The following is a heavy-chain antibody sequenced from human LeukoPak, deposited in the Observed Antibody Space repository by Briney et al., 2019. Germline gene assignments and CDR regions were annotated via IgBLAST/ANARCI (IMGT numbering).Heavy chain of an antibody. V-gene: IGHV1-46*01. CDR3: ARAPHSSAGDNFDY. Sequence: ASVKVSCKASGYTFTSFDMHWVRQAPGQGLEWMGIINPSGGGTGYPQKFQGRVTMTRDTSTSTVYMELSSLRSEDTAVYYCARAPHSSAGDNFDYWGQGTLVNLSS. J-gene: IGHJ4*02. CDR1: GYTFTSFD. CDR2: INPSGGGT. D-gene: IGHD2-15*01.